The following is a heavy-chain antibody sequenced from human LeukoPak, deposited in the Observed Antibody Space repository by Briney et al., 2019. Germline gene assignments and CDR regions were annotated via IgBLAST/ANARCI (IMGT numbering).Heavy chain of an antibody. D-gene: IGHD1-26*01. CDR3: TRGGSPPEALGDALDI. CDR2: INSDGRSI. CDR1: RFTFSNFW. J-gene: IGHJ3*02. Sequence: PGRSLRLSHAASRFTFSNFWMHCVRQAPRQGMVRDSRINSDGRSIIYADSVKGRFTISRDNAKNTLYLQMNSLRVEDTAVYYCTRGGSPPEALGDALDIWGQGTMVTVSS. V-gene: IGHV3-74*01.